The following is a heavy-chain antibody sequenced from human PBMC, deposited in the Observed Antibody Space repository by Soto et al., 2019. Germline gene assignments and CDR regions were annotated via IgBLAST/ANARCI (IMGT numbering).Heavy chain of an antibody. V-gene: IGHV3-30*18. CDR1: GFTFSSYG. Sequence: PGGSLRLSCAASGFTFSSYGMHWVRQAPGKGLEWVAVISYDGSNKYYADSVKGRFTISRDNSKNTLYLQMNSLRAEDTAVYYCAKDFGLWFGEFYAFDIWGQGTMVTVS. CDR2: ISYDGSNK. CDR3: AKDFGLWFGEFYAFDI. J-gene: IGHJ3*02. D-gene: IGHD3-10*01.